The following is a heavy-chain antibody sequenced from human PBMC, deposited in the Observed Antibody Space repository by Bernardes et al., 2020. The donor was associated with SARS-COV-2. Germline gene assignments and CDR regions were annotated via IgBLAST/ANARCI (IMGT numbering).Heavy chain of an antibody. D-gene: IGHD3-16*01. CDR1: RFTFSSYG. J-gene: IGHJ3*02. V-gene: IGHV3-33*01. CDR3: ARDSLGDEGAFDI. Sequence: GGSLRLSCAASRFTFSSYGLHWVRQPPGTGLAWVTVLWYDGRNQYYADSVKGRFTISRDNSKNTLYLQMNSLRAEDTAVYYCARDSLGDEGAFDIWGQGTRVTGSS. CDR2: LWYDGRNQ.